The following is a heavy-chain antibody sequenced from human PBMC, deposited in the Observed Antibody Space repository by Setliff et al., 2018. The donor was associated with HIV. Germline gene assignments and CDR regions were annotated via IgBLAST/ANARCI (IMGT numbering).Heavy chain of an antibody. CDR2: ISSSGSYI. J-gene: IGHJ3*02. CDR3: ARSRSTRDAFDT. Sequence: GGSLRLSCEASGFTVIDYALNWVRQAPGKGLEWVSSISSSGSYIYYAASLKGRFTITRDDARNSLYLQMSTLRAEDTALYYCARSRSTRDAFDTWGRGTMVTVSS. V-gene: IGHV3-21*01. CDR1: GFTVIDYA. D-gene: IGHD2-2*01.